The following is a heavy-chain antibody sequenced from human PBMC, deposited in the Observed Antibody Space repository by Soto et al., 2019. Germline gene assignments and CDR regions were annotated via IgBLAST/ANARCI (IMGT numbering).Heavy chain of an antibody. Sequence: SQTLSLTCAISGDSVSSNSAAWNWIRQSPSRGLEWLGRTYYRSKWYNDYAVSVKSRITINPDTSKNQFSLQLNSVTPEETAVYYCARDLCYYETYYDFWSGYCPFDYWGQGTLVTVSS. CDR3: ARDLCYYETYYDFWSGYCPFDY. V-gene: IGHV6-1*01. CDR1: GDSVSSNSAA. D-gene: IGHD3-3*01. J-gene: IGHJ4*02. CDR2: TYYRSKWYN.